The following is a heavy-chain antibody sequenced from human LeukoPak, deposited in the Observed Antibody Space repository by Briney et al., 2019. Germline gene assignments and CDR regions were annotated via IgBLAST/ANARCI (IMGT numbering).Heavy chain of an antibody. V-gene: IGHV3-7*01. CDR3: ARFVEPGGAFDI. CDR2: IKKDGSEK. Sequence: GGSLRLSCAASGFTFSIYWMTWVRQAPGKGLEWVANIKKDGSEKNYVDSVKGRFTISRDNAKNSLYLQMNSLRAEDTAVYYCARFVEPGGAFDIWGQGTMVTVSS. D-gene: IGHD5-24*01. CDR1: GFTFSIYW. J-gene: IGHJ3*02.